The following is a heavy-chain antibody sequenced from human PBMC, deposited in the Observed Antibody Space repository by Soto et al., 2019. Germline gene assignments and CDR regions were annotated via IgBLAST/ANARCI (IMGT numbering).Heavy chain of an antibody. V-gene: IGHV3-23*01. J-gene: IGHJ6*02. CDR3: AKADPFYCTNGVCYGGNYYYGMDV. D-gene: IGHD2-8*01. Sequence: GGSLRLSCAASGFTFSSYAMSWVRQAPGKGLEWVSAISGSGGSTYYADSVKGRFTISRDNSKNTLYLQMNSLRAEDTAVYYCAKADPFYCTNGVCYGGNYYYGMDVWGQGTTVTVSS. CDR2: ISGSGGST. CDR1: GFTFSSYA.